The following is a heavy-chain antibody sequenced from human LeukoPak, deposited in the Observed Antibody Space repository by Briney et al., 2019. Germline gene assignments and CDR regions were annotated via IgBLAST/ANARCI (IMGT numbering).Heavy chain of an antibody. CDR2: ISSSISTL. J-gene: IGHJ4*02. D-gene: IGHD3-9*01. Sequence: PGGSLRLSCAASGFTFSSYSMNWVRQAPGKGLEWVSYISSSISTLYYADSVKGRFTISRDNAKNSLYLQMNSLRAEDTAVYYCARSFRPHYDILTGLDYWGQGTLVTVSS. CDR1: GFTFSSYS. CDR3: ARSFRPHYDILTGLDY. V-gene: IGHV3-48*01.